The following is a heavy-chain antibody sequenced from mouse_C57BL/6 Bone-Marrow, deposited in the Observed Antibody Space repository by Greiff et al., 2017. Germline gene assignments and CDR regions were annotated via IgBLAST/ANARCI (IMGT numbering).Heavy chain of an antibody. CDR1: GYTFASYW. CDR2: IDPSDSYT. V-gene: IGHV1-69*01. CDR3: ARWDYGSSYGRDYFDY. J-gene: IGHJ2*01. D-gene: IGHD1-1*01. Sequence: VKLQQPGAELVMPGASVKLSCKASGYTFASYWMHWVKQRPGQGLEWIGEIDPSDSYTNYNQKFKGKSTLTVDKSSSKAYMQLSSLTSEDSAVYYCARWDYGSSYGRDYFDYWGQGTTLTVSS.